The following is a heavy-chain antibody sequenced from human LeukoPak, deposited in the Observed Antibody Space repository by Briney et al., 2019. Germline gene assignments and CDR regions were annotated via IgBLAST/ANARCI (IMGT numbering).Heavy chain of an antibody. CDR2: IRSSSSYI. CDR3: ARVSYDILTGYSYIDY. V-gene: IGHV3-21*01. D-gene: IGHD3-9*01. J-gene: IGHJ4*02. Sequence: PGGSLRLSCAASGFTFSSYSMNWVRQAPGKGLEWVSSIRSSSSYIYYADSVKGRFTISRDNAKNSLYLQMNSLRAEDTAVYYCARVSYDILTGYSYIDYWGQGTLVTVSS. CDR1: GFTFSSYS.